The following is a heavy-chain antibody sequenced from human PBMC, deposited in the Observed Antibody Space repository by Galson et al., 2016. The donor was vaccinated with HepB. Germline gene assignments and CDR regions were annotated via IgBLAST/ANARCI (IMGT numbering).Heavy chain of an antibody. Sequence: SGFTFSNAWMSWVRQAPGKGLEWVGRIKSKTDGGTTDYSAPVNGGFTISRDDSKNMLYLQLNSLKTEDTAVYYCTTSGYSYGRFGYWGQGALVTVSS. CDR3: TTSGYSYGRFGY. V-gene: IGHV3-15*01. D-gene: IGHD5-12*01. CDR1: GFTFSNAW. J-gene: IGHJ4*02. CDR2: IKSKTDGGTT.